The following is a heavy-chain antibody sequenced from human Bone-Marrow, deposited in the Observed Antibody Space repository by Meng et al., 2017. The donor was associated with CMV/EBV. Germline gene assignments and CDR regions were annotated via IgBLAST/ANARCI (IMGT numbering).Heavy chain of an antibody. CDR1: GYTFTSYG. V-gene: IGHV1-18*01. CDR3: ASDLVVVPAAIPLDY. Sequence: ASVKVSCKASGYTFTSYGISWVRQAPGQGLEWMGWISAYNGNTNYAQKLQGRVTMTTDTSTSTAYMELRSLRSDDTAVYYCASDLVVVPAAIPLDYCGQGTLVTVSS. J-gene: IGHJ4*02. CDR2: ISAYNGNT. D-gene: IGHD2-2*01.